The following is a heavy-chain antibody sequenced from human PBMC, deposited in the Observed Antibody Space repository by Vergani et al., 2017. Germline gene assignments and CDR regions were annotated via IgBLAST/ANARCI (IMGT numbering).Heavy chain of an antibody. CDR3: ARVMYRGEASTGYRLEGMDI. J-gene: IGHJ6*02. Sequence: QVQLEESGPGLVKPSETLSLPRTVSGGPLNTHYWSRIPQSPGKGLEWIGYIYSTGSTNYNPSLNSRVTMSVDKSKNQFSLKLMSVTAADTAVYFCARVMYRGEASTGYRLEGMDIWGQGTTVTISS. CDR2: IYSTGST. CDR1: GGPLNTHY. V-gene: IGHV4-59*11. D-gene: IGHD3-9*01.